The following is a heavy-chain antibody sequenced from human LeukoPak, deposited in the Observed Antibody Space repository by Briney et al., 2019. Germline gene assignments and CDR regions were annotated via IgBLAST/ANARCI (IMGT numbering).Heavy chain of an antibody. CDR1: VASISNYY. D-gene: IGHD5-18*01. V-gene: IGHV4-4*09. Sequence: SETLSLTCAVSVASISNYYWSWIRQAPGKGLEWIGYISTSGSTNYNPSLKSRVSISLDTSNNRFSLNLNFVTAADTAVYFCASPRTSYRYTFDYWGPGALVPVSS. CDR3: ASPRTSYRYTFDY. CDR2: ISTSGST. J-gene: IGHJ4*02.